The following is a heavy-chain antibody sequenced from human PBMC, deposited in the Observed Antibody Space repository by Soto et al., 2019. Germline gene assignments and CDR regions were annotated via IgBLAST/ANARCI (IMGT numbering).Heavy chain of an antibody. V-gene: IGHV3-33*01. Sequence: QVQLVESGGGVVQPGRSLSLSCAASGFTFSSHGLHWVRQAPGKGLEWVAVIWYDGTNKNYADSVKGRFTVSRDNSKNTLDLHMNSLRAEHTAVYYCARDKKGGLYGPDYWGQGTLVTVSS. CDR2: IWYDGTNK. D-gene: IGHD4-17*01. CDR1: GFTFSSHG. CDR3: ARDKKGGLYGPDY. J-gene: IGHJ4*02.